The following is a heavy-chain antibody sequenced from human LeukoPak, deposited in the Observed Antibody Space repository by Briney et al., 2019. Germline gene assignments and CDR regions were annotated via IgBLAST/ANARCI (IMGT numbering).Heavy chain of an antibody. Sequence: ASETLSLTCTVSGGSISIYYWSWIRQPPGKGLEWIGHVQSSGSPNYNPSLKSRVAISVDTSKNQFSLELSSVTAADTAVYYCAKNLGPGRWFDPWGQGTLVTVSS. J-gene: IGHJ5*02. CDR2: VQSSGSP. V-gene: IGHV4-59*01. CDR1: GGSISIYY. D-gene: IGHD3-10*01. CDR3: AKNLGPGRWFDP.